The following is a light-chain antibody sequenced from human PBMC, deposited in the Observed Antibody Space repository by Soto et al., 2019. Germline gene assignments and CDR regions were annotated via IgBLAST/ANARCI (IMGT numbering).Light chain of an antibody. CDR1: QSVSSN. V-gene: IGKV3-15*01. J-gene: IGKJ4*01. CDR2: GAS. Sequence: EIVMTQSPATLSVSPGERATLSCRASQSVSSNLAWYQQKPGQAPRLLIYGASTRATGIPARFSGSGSGTDFTLTISRLEPEDFAVYYCQQRKNWPLTFGGGTKVDI. CDR3: QQRKNWPLT.